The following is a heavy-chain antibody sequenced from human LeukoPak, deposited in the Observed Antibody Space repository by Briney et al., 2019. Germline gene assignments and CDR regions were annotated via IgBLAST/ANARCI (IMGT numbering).Heavy chain of an antibody. D-gene: IGHD6-19*01. J-gene: IGHJ4*02. CDR1: GGSISSSSYY. CDR2: IYYSGST. Sequence: SETLSLTCTVSGGSISSSSYYWGWIRQPPGKGLEWIGSIYYSGSTYYNPSLKSRVTISVDTSKKQFSLKLSSVTAADTAVYYCAGTVAGSVGGDYWGQGTLVTVSS. CDR3: AGTVAGSVGGDY. V-gene: IGHV4-39*07.